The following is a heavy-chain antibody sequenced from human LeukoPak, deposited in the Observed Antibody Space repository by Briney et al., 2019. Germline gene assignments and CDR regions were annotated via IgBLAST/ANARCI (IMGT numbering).Heavy chain of an antibody. CDR1: GFTFDDYA. CDR2: ISGDGGST. Sequence: GGSLRLSCAASGFTFDDYAMDWVRQTPGKGLEWVSLISGDGGSTYYADSVKGRFTISRDNSNNTLSLQMNSLKAEDTAVYYCAKGRMMATIMISFDYWGRGTLVTVSS. D-gene: IGHD5-24*01. V-gene: IGHV3-43*02. J-gene: IGHJ4*02. CDR3: AKGRMMATIMISFDY.